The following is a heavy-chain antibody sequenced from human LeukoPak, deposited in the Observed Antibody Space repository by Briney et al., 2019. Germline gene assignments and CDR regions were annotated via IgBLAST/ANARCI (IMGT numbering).Heavy chain of an antibody. CDR3: ARERWFGESYLHWFDP. CDR2: IYYSGST. V-gene: IGHV4-59*01. CDR1: GGPFSGYY. Sequence: PSETLSLTCAVSGGPFSGYYWSWIRQPPGKGLEWIGYIYYSGSTNYNPSLKSRVTISVDTSKNQFSLKLSSVTAADTAVYYCARERWFGESYLHWFDPWGQGTLVTVSS. J-gene: IGHJ5*02. D-gene: IGHD3-10*01.